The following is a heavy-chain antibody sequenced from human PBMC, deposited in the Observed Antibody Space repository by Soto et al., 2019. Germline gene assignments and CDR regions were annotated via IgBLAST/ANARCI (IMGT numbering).Heavy chain of an antibody. CDR3: ARSQTSYDFWSGPQKSFNT. CDR1: GGSISSYY. J-gene: IGHJ3*02. Sequence: PEETLSLTCTVSGGSISSYYWSWIRQPPGKGLEWIGYIYYSGSTNYNPSLKSRVTISVDTSKNQFSLKLSSVTAADTAVYYCARSQTSYDFWSGPQKSFNTWGQGTMVTVSS. CDR2: IYYSGST. D-gene: IGHD3-3*01. V-gene: IGHV4-59*01.